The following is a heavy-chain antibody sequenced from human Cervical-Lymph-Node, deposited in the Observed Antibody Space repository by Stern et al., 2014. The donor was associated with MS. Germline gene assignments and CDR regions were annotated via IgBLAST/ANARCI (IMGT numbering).Heavy chain of an antibody. D-gene: IGHD3-10*01. CDR2: ISGHNGNT. Sequence: QVQLVQSGAEVKKPGASVKVSCKASGYTFSTYGIPWVRQAPGQGPEWMGWISGHNGNTNFAERFQGRLTMTTDTSTRTAYMELRSLRYDDTAVYFCARDPGGYFHGMDVWGQGTTVTVSS. J-gene: IGHJ6*02. CDR1: GYTFSTYG. CDR3: ARDPGGYFHGMDV. V-gene: IGHV1-18*01.